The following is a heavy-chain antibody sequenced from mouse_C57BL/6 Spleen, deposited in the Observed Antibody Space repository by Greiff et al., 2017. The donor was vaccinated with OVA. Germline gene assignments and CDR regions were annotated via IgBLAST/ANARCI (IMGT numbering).Heavy chain of an antibody. CDR2: IRNKANGYTT. CDR1: GFTFTDYY. J-gene: IGHJ3*01. D-gene: IGHD1-1*01. V-gene: IGHV7-3*01. CDR3: ARGSSGAY. Sequence: EVQLQQSGGGLVQPGGSLSLSCAASGFTFTDYYMSWVRQPPGKALEWLGFIRNKANGYTTEYSASVKGRFTISRDNSQSILYLQMNALRAEDSATYYCARGSSGAYWGQGTLVTVSA.